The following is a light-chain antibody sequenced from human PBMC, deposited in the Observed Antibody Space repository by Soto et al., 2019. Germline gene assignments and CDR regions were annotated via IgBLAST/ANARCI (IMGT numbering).Light chain of an antibody. CDR3: QSYASSLSANLG. V-gene: IGLV1-40*01. CDR1: SSNIGAGYD. J-gene: IGLJ1*01. CDR2: GNN. Sequence: QSVLTQPPSVSGAPGQRVTISCTGSSSNIGAGYDVHWYQQLPGKAPKLLIYGNNNRPSGVPDRFSGSKSGTSASLAITGLRADAEADYYCQSYASSLSANLGFGTGTKGTVL.